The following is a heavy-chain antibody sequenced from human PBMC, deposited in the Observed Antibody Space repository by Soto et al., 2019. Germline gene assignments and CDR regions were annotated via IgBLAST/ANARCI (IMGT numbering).Heavy chain of an antibody. CDR3: ATDRGGYCSGGSCPEAWFDP. CDR1: GYTFTTYP. CDR2: INVGNGGT. D-gene: IGHD2-15*01. J-gene: IGHJ5*02. V-gene: IGHV1-3*05. Sequence: QVQLVQSGAEEKKPGASVKVSCKASGYTFTTYPMNWLRQAPGQRPEWMGWINVGNGGTKYSQKFQGRVSITRDTSESTAYMQLSRLRSDDTAVYYCATDRGGYCSGGSCPEAWFDPWGQGTLVTVTS.